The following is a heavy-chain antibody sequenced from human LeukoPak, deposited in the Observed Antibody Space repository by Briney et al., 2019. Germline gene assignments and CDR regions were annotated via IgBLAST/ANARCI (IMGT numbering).Heavy chain of an antibody. J-gene: IGHJ4*02. V-gene: IGHV3-30*02. D-gene: IGHD2-15*01. Sequence: GGSLRLSCAASAFTFSGYGMHWVRQAPGKGLEWVSFIQYDGNLTKSTDSMKGRFTISRDNSKNMLYLQMNSPRPDDTAVYYCVKEGGDFDDWGQGTLVTVSS. CDR1: AFTFSGYG. CDR2: IQYDGNLT. CDR3: VKEGGDFDD.